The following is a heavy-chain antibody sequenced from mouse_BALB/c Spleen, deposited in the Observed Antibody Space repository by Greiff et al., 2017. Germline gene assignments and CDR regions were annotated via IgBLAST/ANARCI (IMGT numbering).Heavy chain of an antibody. D-gene: IGHD2-4*01. Sequence: EVHLVESGGGLVQPGGSRKLSCAASGFTFSSFGMHWVRQAPEKGLEWVAYISSGSSTIYYADTVKGRFTISRDNPKNTLFLQMTSLRSEDTAMYYCARPTMITTSMDYWGQGTSVTVSS. CDR3: ARPTMITTSMDY. CDR2: ISSGSSTI. J-gene: IGHJ4*01. V-gene: IGHV5-17*02. CDR1: GFTFSSFG.